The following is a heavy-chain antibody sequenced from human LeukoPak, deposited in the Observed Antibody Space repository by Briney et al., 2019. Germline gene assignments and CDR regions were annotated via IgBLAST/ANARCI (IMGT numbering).Heavy chain of an antibody. V-gene: IGHV3-21*01. CDR1: GFDFSTYA. CDR2: ISTMSNYI. Sequence: GGSLRLSCAASGFDFSTYAINWVRQAPGKGLEWVSSISTMSNYIFYGDSVKGRFTISRDNSKNTLYLQMNSLRAEDTAVYYCAKSRTRDIVLMVYAQDAFDIWGQGTMVTVSS. J-gene: IGHJ3*02. D-gene: IGHD2-8*01. CDR3: AKSRTRDIVLMVYAQDAFDI.